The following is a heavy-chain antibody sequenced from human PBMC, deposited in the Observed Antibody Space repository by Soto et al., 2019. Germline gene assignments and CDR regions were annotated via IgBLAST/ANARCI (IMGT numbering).Heavy chain of an antibody. Sequence: GASVKVSCKASGYTFTSYAMHWVRQAPGQRLEWMGWINAGNGNTKYSQKFQGRVTITRDTSASTAYMELSSLRSEDTAVYYCGLLYSADAFDIWGQRTMVTVSS. J-gene: IGHJ3*02. CDR3: GLLYSADAFDI. D-gene: IGHD2-2*02. CDR1: GYTFTSYA. V-gene: IGHV1-3*01. CDR2: INAGNGNT.